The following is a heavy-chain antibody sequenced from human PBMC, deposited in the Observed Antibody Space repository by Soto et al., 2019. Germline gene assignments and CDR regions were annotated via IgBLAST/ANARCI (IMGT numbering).Heavy chain of an antibody. CDR3: ALTFGELTYYFDY. CDR1: GYTFTSYA. V-gene: IGHV1-3*01. CDR2: INAGNGNT. D-gene: IGHD3-10*01. Sequence: ASVKVSCKASGYTFTSYAMHWVRPAPGQRLEWMGWINAGNGNTKYSQKFQGRVTITRDTSASTAYMELSSLRSEDTAVYYCALTFGELTYYFDYWGQGTLVTVSS. J-gene: IGHJ4*02.